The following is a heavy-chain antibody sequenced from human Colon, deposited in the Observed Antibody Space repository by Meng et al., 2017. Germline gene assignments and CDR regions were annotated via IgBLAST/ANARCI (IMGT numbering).Heavy chain of an antibody. J-gene: IGHJ4*02. CDR1: GDSVTSTLSP. CDR2: IYDNGYT. Sequence: HLQLQESGSRLVKPSQTLSLTCAVSGDSVTSTLSPWSWIRPSPGKGLEWIGNIYDNGYTYYNPSLRSRVTISVDRSKNQFSLKLNSVTAADTAVYFCTRGYRGTTYFAYWGQGNLVTVSS. V-gene: IGHV4-30-2*06. D-gene: IGHD2/OR15-2a*01. CDR3: TRGYRGTTYFAY.